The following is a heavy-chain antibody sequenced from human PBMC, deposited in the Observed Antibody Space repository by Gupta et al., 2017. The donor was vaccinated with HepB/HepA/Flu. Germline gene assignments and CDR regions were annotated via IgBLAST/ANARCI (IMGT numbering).Heavy chain of an antibody. Sequence: QVQLVESGGGVVQPGRSLRLSCAASGFTFSSSGMHWVRQAPGKGLEWVAVISYDGSNKYYADSVKGRFTISRDNSKNTLYLQMNSLRAEDTAVYYCAATPSTFFDYWGQGTLVTVSS. J-gene: IGHJ4*02. V-gene: IGHV3-30*03. CDR1: GFTFSSSG. D-gene: IGHD2/OR15-2a*01. CDR3: AATPSTFFDY. CDR2: ISYDGSNK.